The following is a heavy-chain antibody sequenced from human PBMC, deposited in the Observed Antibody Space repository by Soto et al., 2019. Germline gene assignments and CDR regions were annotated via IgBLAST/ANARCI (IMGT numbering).Heavy chain of an antibody. CDR2: INHSGST. CDR3: ARNEERGYSSSWYKYYYYYGMDV. D-gene: IGHD6-13*01. V-gene: IGHV4-34*01. Sequence: SETLSLTCAVYGGSFSGYYWSWIRQPPGKGLEWIGEINHSGSTNYNPSLKSRATISVDTSKNQFSLKLSSVTAADTAVYYCARNEERGYSSSWYKYYYYYGMDVWGQGTTVTVSS. CDR1: GGSFSGYY. J-gene: IGHJ6*02.